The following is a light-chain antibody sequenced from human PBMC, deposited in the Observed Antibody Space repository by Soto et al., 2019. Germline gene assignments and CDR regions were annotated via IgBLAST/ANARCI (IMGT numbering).Light chain of an antibody. CDR1: SGHNTYA. J-gene: IGLJ3*02. CDR3: QTWGTGSWV. V-gene: IGLV4-69*01. Sequence: QPVLTQSPSASASLGASVKLTCTLSSGHNTYAIAWHQQQPEKGPRYLMKLNSDGSHSKGDGIPVRFSGSSSGAERYLTISSLQSEDEADYYCQTWGTGSWVFGGGTKLTVL. CDR2: LNSDGSH.